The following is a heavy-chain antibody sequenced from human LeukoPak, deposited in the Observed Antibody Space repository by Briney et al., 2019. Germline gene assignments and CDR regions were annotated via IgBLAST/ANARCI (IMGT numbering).Heavy chain of an antibody. D-gene: IGHD1-1*01. V-gene: IGHV7-4-1*02. CDR2: INTNTGNP. Sequence: ASVKVSCKASGYSFIKYDMNWVRQAPGQGLEWMGWINTNTGNPTYAQGFTGRFVFSLDTSVSTAYLQISSLKAEDTAVYYCARALTDYSQLPSDAFDIWGQGTMVSVSS. J-gene: IGHJ3*02. CDR3: ARALTDYSQLPSDAFDI. CDR1: GYSFIKYD.